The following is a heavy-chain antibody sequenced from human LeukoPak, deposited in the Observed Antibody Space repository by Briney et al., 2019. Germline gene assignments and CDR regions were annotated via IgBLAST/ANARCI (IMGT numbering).Heavy chain of an antibody. D-gene: IGHD1-26*01. V-gene: IGHV4-61*01. Sequence: SETLSLTCTVSGGSVSSGSYYWGWIRQPPGKGLEWIGYIYYSGSTNYNPSLKSRVAISVDTSKNQVSLRLSSVTAADTAVYYCARGGSIVGATPHDAFDIWGQGTVVTVS. J-gene: IGHJ3*02. CDR3: ARGGSIVGATPHDAFDI. CDR1: GGSVSSGSYY. CDR2: IYYSGST.